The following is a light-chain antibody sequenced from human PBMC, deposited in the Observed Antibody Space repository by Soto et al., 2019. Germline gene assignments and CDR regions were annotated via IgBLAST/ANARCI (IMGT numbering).Light chain of an antibody. CDR1: QSVSSY. Sequence: EIVLTQSPATLSLSPGERATLSCRASQSVSSYLAWYQQKPGQAPRLLIYDASNRAPGIPARFSGSGSGTDFTRTIRSLEPEDFAVYYCQQRSNWPGTFGQGTKVEIK. J-gene: IGKJ1*01. CDR3: QQRSNWPGT. CDR2: DAS. V-gene: IGKV3-11*01.